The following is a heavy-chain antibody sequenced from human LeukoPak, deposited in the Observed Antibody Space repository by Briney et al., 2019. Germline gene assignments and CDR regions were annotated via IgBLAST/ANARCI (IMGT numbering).Heavy chain of an antibody. Sequence: GASVKVSCKASGYTFTSYDINWVRQATGHGLEWMGWMNPNSGNTGYAQKFQGRVTMTRNTSISTAYMELSSLRSEDTAVYYCARAYYGSGSYYIGIWGQGTLVTVSS. J-gene: IGHJ4*02. CDR1: GYTFTSYD. D-gene: IGHD3-10*01. V-gene: IGHV1-8*01. CDR3: ARAYYGSGSYYIGI. CDR2: MNPNSGNT.